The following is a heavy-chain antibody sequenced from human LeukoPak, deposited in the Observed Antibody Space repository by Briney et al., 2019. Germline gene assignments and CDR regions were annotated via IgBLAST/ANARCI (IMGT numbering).Heavy chain of an antibody. Sequence: ASVKVSCKASGYTFTSYGISWVQQAPGQGLEWMGWISAYNGNTNYAQKLQGRVTMTTDTSTSTAYMELRSLRSDDTAVHYCARVFGIAVAGTEGGFDYWGQGTLVTVSS. D-gene: IGHD6-19*01. CDR1: GYTFTSYG. CDR3: ARVFGIAVAGTEGGFDY. V-gene: IGHV1-18*01. CDR2: ISAYNGNT. J-gene: IGHJ4*02.